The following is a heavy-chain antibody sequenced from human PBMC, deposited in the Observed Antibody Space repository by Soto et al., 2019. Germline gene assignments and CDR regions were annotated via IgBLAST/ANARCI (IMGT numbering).Heavy chain of an antibody. D-gene: IGHD2-2*01. CDR3: AKVAGDSQLITEANFDY. CDR1: GFTFNKYA. J-gene: IGHJ4*02. CDR2: ISYSGNSI. Sequence: EVQLLESGGGLVQPGGSLRLSCEASGFTFNKYAMNWVRQAPGKGLEWVSIISYSGNSIYYADSVQGRYTISRDNSKDTLYLQMNSLRAEDTAIYYCAKVAGDSQLITEANFDYWGPGTLVTVSS. V-gene: IGHV3-23*01.